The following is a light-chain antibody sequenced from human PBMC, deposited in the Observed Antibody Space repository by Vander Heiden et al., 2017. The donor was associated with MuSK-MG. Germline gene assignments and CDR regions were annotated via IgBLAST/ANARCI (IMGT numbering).Light chain of an antibody. Sequence: VLLTQSPATLSLSPGERATFSCRTSQSISSSLAWYQLKPGQTPRLLIYDGSNRATGIPARFSGSGSGTDFTLTISSLEPEDSAVYFCQQRSNWNTFGQGTKLEIK. CDR2: DGS. CDR3: QQRSNWNT. V-gene: IGKV3-11*01. J-gene: IGKJ2*01. CDR1: QSISSS.